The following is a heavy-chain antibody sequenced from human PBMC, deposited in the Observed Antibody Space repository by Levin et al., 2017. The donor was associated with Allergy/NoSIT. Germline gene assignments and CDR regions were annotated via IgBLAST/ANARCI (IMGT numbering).Heavy chain of an antibody. Sequence: PGGSLRLSCAASGFTFSSYWMHWVRQAPGKGLVWVSRINSDGSSISYADSVKGRFTISRDNAKNTLYLQMNSLRAEDTAVYYCARWYKAVAGTFDYWGQGALVTVSS. D-gene: IGHD6-19*01. CDR2: INSDGSSI. V-gene: IGHV3-74*01. CDR3: ARWYKAVAGTFDY. CDR1: GFTFSSYW. J-gene: IGHJ4*02.